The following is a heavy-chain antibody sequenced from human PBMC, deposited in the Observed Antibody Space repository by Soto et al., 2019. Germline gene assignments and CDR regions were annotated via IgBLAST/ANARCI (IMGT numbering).Heavy chain of an antibody. CDR3: ARTGGPDAFDI. CDR2: IYPGDSET. CDR1: VYSFTSYW. V-gene: IGHV5-51*01. Sequence: GESLKICCKGSVYSFTSYWIGWVRQMPGKGLEWMGIIYPGDSETRYGPSFEGQVTMSADKSISTAYLQWNSLKASDTAMYYCARTGGPDAFDIWGQGTMVTVSS. D-gene: IGHD2-15*01. J-gene: IGHJ3*02.